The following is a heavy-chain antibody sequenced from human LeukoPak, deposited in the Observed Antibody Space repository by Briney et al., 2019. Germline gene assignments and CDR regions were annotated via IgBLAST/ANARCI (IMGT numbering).Heavy chain of an antibody. CDR3: TTPSANRDAFDI. J-gene: IGHJ3*02. Sequence: GGSLRLSCAASGFTVSSNYMSWVRQAPGKGLEWVGRIKSKTDGGTTDYAAPVKGRFTISRDDSKNTLFLQMNSLETEDTAVYYCTTPSANRDAFDIWGQGTMVTVSS. CDR2: IKSKTDGGTT. CDR1: GFTVSSNY. D-gene: IGHD1-14*01. V-gene: IGHV3-15*01.